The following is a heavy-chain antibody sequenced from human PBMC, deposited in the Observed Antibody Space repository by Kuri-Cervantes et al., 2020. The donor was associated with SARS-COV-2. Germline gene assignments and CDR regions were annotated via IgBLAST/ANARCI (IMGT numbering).Heavy chain of an antibody. D-gene: IGHD5-18*01. Sequence: GGSLRLSCAVSGFYFGDYYMSWIRQAPGKGLEWISFISSSGTYINYADSVKGRSTISRDGAKNSLYLQMHSLRADDTAVYYCARGIHEGLDVWGPGTTVTVSS. V-gene: IGHV3-11*06. CDR2: ISSSGTYI. CDR1: GFYFGDYY. J-gene: IGHJ6*02. CDR3: ARGIHEGLDV.